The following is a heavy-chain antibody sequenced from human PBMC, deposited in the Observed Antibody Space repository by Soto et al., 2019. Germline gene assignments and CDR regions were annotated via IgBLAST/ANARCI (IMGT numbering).Heavy chain of an antibody. Sequence: EVQLVESGGGLVKPGGSLRLSCAASGFTFSSYSMNWVRQAPGKGLEWVSSISSSSSYIYYADSVKGRFTISRDNAKNSLYLQMNSLRAEDTAVYYCANQGGGGSSGFDAFDIWGQGTMVTVSS. CDR1: GFTFSSYS. CDR2: ISSSSSYI. J-gene: IGHJ3*02. D-gene: IGHD2-15*01. CDR3: ANQGGGGSSGFDAFDI. V-gene: IGHV3-21*01.